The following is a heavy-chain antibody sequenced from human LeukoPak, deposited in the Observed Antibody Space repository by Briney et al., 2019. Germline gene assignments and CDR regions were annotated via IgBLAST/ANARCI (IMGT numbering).Heavy chain of an antibody. D-gene: IGHD2-15*01. CDR2: IKPDGSEK. CDR3: ARDPTLFAATEDY. Sequence: GGSLRLSCAASGFTFSSYWMSWVRQAPGKGLEWVANIKPDGSEKYYVDSVKGRSTISRDNANNSLSLQMSSLRAEDTAVYYCARDPTLFAATEDYWGQGTLVTVSS. J-gene: IGHJ4*02. CDR1: GFTFSSYW. V-gene: IGHV3-7*05.